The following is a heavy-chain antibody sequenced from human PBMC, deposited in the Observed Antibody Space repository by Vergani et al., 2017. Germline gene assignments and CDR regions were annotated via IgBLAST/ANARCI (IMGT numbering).Heavy chain of an antibody. CDR1: GGSISSGSYY. CDR3: ASPRGYDFWSGYYY. J-gene: IGHJ4*02. V-gene: IGHV4-61*02. D-gene: IGHD3-3*01. CDR2: IYTSGST. Sequence: QVQLQESGPGLVKPSQTLSLTCTVSGGSISSGSYYWSWIRQPAGKGLEWIGRIYTSGSTNYNPSLKSRVTISVDTSKNQFSLKLSSVPAADTAVYYCASPRGYDFWSGYYYWGQGTLVTVSS.